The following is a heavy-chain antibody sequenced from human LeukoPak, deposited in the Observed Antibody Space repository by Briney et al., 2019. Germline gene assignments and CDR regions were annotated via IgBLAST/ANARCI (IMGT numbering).Heavy chain of an antibody. J-gene: IGHJ5*02. D-gene: IGHD5-18*01. V-gene: IGHV4-4*02. Sequence: SGTLSLTCDVSDVSIFRSNWWSWVRQPPGKGLFWIGQISPSGSTNYSPSLKSRVTISVDTSKNQFSLKLSSVTAADTAVYYCARTAMVNWFDPWGQGTLVTVSS. CDR2: ISPSGST. CDR3: ARTAMVNWFDP. CDR1: DVSIFRSNW.